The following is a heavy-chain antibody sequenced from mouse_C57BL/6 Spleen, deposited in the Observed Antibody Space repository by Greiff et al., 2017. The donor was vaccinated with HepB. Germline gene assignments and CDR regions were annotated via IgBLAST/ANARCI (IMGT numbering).Heavy chain of an antibody. V-gene: IGHV1-50*01. J-gene: IGHJ2*01. Sequence: QVQLQQPGAELVKPGASVKLSCKASGYTFTSYWMQWVKQRPGQGLEWIGEIDPSDSYTNYNQKFKGKATLTVDTSSSTAYMQLSSLTSEDSAVYYCARGKGGLFDYWGKGTTLTVSS. CDR1: GYTFTSYW. D-gene: IGHD1-1*02. CDR3: ARGKGGLFDY. CDR2: IDPSDSYT.